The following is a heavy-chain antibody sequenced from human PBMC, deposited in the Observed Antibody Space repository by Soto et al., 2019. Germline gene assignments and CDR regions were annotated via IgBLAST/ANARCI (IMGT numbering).Heavy chain of an antibody. D-gene: IGHD6-19*01. V-gene: IGHV3-23*01. CDR1: GFTFSNYA. CDR2: ISATGST. J-gene: IGHJ4*02. CDR3: AKVSNKWAVAQRGHFDY. Sequence: EVQVLDSGGGLVQPGGSQRLSCEASGFTFSNYAMSWVRQAPGKGLEWVSTISATGSTLYADSVKGRFTISRDNSKNKVYLQMNFLRAEDTAVYYCAKVSNKWAVAQRGHFDYWGQGTLVTVSS.